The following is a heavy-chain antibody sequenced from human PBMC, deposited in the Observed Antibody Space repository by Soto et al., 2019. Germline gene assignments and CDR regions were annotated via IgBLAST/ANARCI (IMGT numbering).Heavy chain of an antibody. J-gene: IGHJ5*02. CDR1: GFTFSSYV. CDR3: AKEMGDYYDSSGSWFDP. Sequence: EVQLLESGGGLVQPGGSLRLSCAASGFTFSSYVMSWVRQAPGKGLEWVSAISGSGGNTYYADSVKGRFTISRYNSKNPLFRQMNSLRAEDTALYFCAKEMGDYYDSSGSWFDPWGQGTLVTVSS. V-gene: IGHV3-23*01. CDR2: ISGSGGNT. D-gene: IGHD3-22*01.